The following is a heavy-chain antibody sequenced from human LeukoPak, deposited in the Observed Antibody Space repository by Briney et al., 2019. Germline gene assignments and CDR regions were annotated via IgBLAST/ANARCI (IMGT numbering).Heavy chain of an antibody. J-gene: IGHJ6*02. D-gene: IGHD3-22*01. V-gene: IGHV3-33*01. Sequence: GGSLRLSCAASGFTFSSYGMHWVRQAPGKGLEWVAVIWYDGSNKYYADSVKGRFTISGDNSKNTLYLQMNSLRAEDTAVYYCARDYYEWGFYYYGMDVWGQGTTVTVSS. CDR3: ARDYYEWGFYYYGMDV. CDR1: GFTFSSYG. CDR2: IWYDGSNK.